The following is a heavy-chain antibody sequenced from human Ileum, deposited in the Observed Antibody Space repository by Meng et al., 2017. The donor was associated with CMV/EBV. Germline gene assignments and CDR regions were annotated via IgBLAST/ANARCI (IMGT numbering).Heavy chain of an antibody. CDR1: GFTFSNYP. V-gene: IGHV3-21*01. CDR3: ARGHCSTTNCSPYYFDH. J-gene: IGHJ4*02. D-gene: IGHD2-2*01. CDR2: ISSSSTYI. Sequence: GESLKISCATSGFTFSNYPMHWVRQAPGKGLEWVSSISSSSTYIFYADLVKGRFTISRDNAKNSLYLQMNSLRAEDTALYFCARGHCSTTNCSPYYFDHWGQGTLVTSPQ.